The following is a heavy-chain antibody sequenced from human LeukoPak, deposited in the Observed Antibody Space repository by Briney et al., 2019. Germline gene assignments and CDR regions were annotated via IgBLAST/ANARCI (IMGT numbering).Heavy chain of an antibody. CDR1: GFTFNSYG. J-gene: IGHJ4*02. CDR2: IRYDGSNK. D-gene: IGHD6-6*01. V-gene: IGHV3-30*02. Sequence: PEGSLRLSCAASGFTFNSYGMHWVRQAPGKGLEWVAFIRYDGSNKYYADSVKGQFTISRDNSKNTLYLQMNSLRAEDTAVYYCAKDLSSSFYFDYWGQGTLVTVSS. CDR3: AKDLSSSFYFDY.